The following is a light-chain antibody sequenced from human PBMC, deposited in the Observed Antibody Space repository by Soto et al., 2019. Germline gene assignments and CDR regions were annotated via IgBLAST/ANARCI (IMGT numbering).Light chain of an antibody. CDR1: SSDVGGYNF. J-gene: IGLJ1*01. V-gene: IGLV2-14*03. CDR3: SSYTTSSTLV. Sequence: QSVLTQPASVFGSPGQSITISCTGTSSDVGGYNFVSWHQQHPGKAPKLMIYEVSSRPSGVSNRFSGSKSGNTASLTISGLQPEDEADYYCSSYTTSSTLVFGTGTKLTVL. CDR2: EVS.